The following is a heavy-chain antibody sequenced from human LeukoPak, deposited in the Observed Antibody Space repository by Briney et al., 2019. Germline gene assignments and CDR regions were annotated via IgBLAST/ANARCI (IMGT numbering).Heavy chain of an antibody. V-gene: IGHV7-4-1*02. CDR2: INTNTGTP. CDR1: GYTFTSYA. CDR3: AKERLDCSGVRCYRTFDP. J-gene: IGHJ5*02. D-gene: IGHD2-15*01. Sequence: ASVKVSCKASGYTFTSYAMNWVRQAPGQGLEWMGWINTNTGTPTYAQDFTGRFVFSLDTSVSTAYLQISSLKTEDSAMYYCAKERLDCSGVRCYRTFDPWGQGTLVTVSP.